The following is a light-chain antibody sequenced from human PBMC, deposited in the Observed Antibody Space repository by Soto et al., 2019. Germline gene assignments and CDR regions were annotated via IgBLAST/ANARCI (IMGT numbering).Light chain of an antibody. J-gene: IGKJ1*01. CDR2: DAS. Sequence: EIVLTHSQGTLSLSPCERAALSSRASQSVSSYLARHQQKPGQAPRLLIYDASNRATGIPARFSGSGSGTDFTLTISRLEPEDFAVYYCQQYGSSPGTFGQGTKVDIK. CDR1: QSVSSY. CDR3: QQYGSSPGT. V-gene: IGKV3-20*01.